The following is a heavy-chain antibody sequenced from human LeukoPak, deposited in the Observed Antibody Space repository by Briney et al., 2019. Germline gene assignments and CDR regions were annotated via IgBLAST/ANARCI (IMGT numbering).Heavy chain of an antibody. CDR3: AKLSIAVAGYDY. CDR2: INHSGST. D-gene: IGHD6-19*01. V-gene: IGHV4-34*01. J-gene: IGHJ4*02. Sequence: PSETLSLTCAVYGGSFSGYYWTWIRQPPGKGLEWIGEINHSGSTNYNPSLKSRVTISVDKSKNQFSLKLSSMTTADTAVYYCAKLSIAVAGYDYWGQGTLVTVSS. CDR1: GGSFSGYY.